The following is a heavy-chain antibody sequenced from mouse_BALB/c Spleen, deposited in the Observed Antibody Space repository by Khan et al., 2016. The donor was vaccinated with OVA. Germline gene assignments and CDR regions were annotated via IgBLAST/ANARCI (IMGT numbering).Heavy chain of an antibody. J-gene: IGHJ2*01. CDR3: ARIYRSDFDY. CDR1: GYSFTGYF. D-gene: IGHD1-1*01. CDR2: INPHIGET. V-gene: IGHV1-20*02. Sequence: EVQLQESGPELVRPGASVKISCTASGYSFTGYFMNWVMQSHGKSLEWIGRINPHIGETFYNQRFKDKATLTVDESSSTAHMELRSLASEDSAVDYGARIYRSDFDYWGQGTTLTVSS.